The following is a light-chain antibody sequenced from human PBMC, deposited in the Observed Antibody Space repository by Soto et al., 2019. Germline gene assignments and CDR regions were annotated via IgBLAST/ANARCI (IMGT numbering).Light chain of an antibody. CDR1: QDINNF. CDR3: QQYDNLPPFT. J-gene: IGKJ5*01. V-gene: IGKV1-33*01. Sequence: DIQMTQSPSSLSASVGDRVTITCHASQDINNFLNWYQQKPGKAPKLLIYDASNLETGVPSRFSGSGSGTDFTFTIRSLQPEDIATYYCQQYDNLPPFTFGQGTRLEIK. CDR2: DAS.